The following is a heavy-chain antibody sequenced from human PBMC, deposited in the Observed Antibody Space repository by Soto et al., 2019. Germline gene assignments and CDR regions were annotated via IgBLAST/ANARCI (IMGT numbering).Heavy chain of an antibody. J-gene: IGHJ4*02. V-gene: IGHV3-15*07. CDR1: GFTFSNAW. CDR3: AKDRLGYCSSTSCRPPDY. CDR2: IKSKTDGGTT. D-gene: IGHD2-2*01. Sequence: PGGSLRLSCAASGFTFSNAWINWVRQAPGKGLEWVGRIKSKTDGGTTDFAAPVKGRFAISRDDSKNMVYLQMNSLRAEDTAVYYCAKDRLGYCSSTSCRPPDYWGQGTLVTVSS.